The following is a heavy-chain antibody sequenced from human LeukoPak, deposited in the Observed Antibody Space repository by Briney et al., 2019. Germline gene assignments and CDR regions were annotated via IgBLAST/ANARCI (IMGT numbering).Heavy chain of an antibody. CDR2: ISTSSTYI. J-gene: IGHJ4*02. Sequence: GGSLRLSCAASGFTFSSYSMNWVRQAPGKGLEWVSSISTSSTYIYYADSVKGRFTISRDNSKNTVYLQMNSLRAEDTAVYYCTRERKSGIAAFDYWGQGTLVTVSS. D-gene: IGHD6-13*01. CDR3: TRERKSGIAAFDY. CDR1: GFTFSSYS. V-gene: IGHV3-21*01.